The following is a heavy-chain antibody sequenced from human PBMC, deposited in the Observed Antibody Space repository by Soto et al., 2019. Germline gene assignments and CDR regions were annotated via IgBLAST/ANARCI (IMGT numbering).Heavy chain of an antibody. CDR1: GFTFSSYA. Sequence: GGSLRLSCAASGFTFSSYAMSWVRQAPGKGLEWVSAISGSGGSTYYADSVKGRFTISRDNSKNTLYLQMNSLRAEDTAVYYCAKVKNRMVRGVGAFDIWGQGTMVTVSS. V-gene: IGHV3-23*01. D-gene: IGHD3-10*01. CDR2: ISGSGGST. CDR3: AKVKNRMVRGVGAFDI. J-gene: IGHJ3*02.